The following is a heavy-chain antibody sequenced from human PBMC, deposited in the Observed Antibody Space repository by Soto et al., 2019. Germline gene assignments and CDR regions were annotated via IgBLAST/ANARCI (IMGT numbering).Heavy chain of an antibody. CDR1: GFTFSNAW. D-gene: IGHD6-19*01. CDR2: TRNKANSYTT. V-gene: IGHV3-72*01. J-gene: IGHJ6*03. CDR3: ARVLGGYSSGWYNYYYYYMDV. Sequence: GGSLRLSCAASGFTFSNAWINWVRQAPGKGLEWVGRTRNKANSYTTEYAASVKGRFTISRDDSKNSLYLQMNSLKTEDTAVYYCARVLGGYSSGWYNYYYYYMDVWGKGTTVTVSS.